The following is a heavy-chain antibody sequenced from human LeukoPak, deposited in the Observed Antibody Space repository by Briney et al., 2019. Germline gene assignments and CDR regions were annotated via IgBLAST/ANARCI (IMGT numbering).Heavy chain of an antibody. CDR2: IWHDGSNK. J-gene: IGHJ6*02. D-gene: IGHD6-19*01. CDR3: ARERVTGTSYYYYYGMDV. CDR1: GFTFSSYA. Sequence: PGRSLRLSCAASGFTFSSYATHWVRQASGKGLEWVAVIWHDGSNKYYAASVKGRFTVSRDNSKNTLYLQINSLRAEDTAVYYCARERVTGTSYYYYYGMDVWGQGTTVTVSS. V-gene: IGHV3-33*01.